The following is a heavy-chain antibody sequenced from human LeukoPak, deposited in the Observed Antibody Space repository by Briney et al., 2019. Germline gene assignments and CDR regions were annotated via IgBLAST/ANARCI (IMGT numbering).Heavy chain of an antibody. D-gene: IGHD3-3*01. CDR3: ARGAFLEWLSPTPGGFDY. Sequence: GGSLRLSCAASGFTFSSYSMNWVRQAPGKGLEWVSYISSSSSTIYYADSVKGRFTISRDNAKNSLYLQMNSLRAEDTAVYYCARGAFLEWLSPTPGGFDYWGXGTLVTVSP. J-gene: IGHJ4*02. V-gene: IGHV3-48*01. CDR1: GFTFSSYS. CDR2: ISSSSSTI.